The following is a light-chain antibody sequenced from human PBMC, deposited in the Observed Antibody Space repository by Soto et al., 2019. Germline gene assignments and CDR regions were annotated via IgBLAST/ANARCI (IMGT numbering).Light chain of an antibody. Sequence: QSALTQPPSASGSPGQSVTISCTGTSSDVGDYNYVSWYQQHPGKAPKLMIYEVSKRPSGVPDRFSGSKSGNTASLTVSGLQAEDEADYYCSSYAGSNNFFGTGTKVTVL. J-gene: IGLJ1*01. CDR3: SSYAGSNNF. CDR1: SSDVGDYNY. V-gene: IGLV2-8*01. CDR2: EVS.